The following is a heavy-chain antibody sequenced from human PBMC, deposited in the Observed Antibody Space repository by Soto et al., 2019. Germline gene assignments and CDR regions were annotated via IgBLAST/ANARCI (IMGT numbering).Heavy chain of an antibody. CDR2: VYSGGETA. CDR3: ARTIIHYYFDS. CDR1: GFDLVSNA. J-gene: IGHJ4*02. Sequence: EVQLLESGGGLVQPGGSLRLSCVGSGFDLVSNAMAWVRQAPGKGLEWLSSVYSGGETAHSADSVEGRVTISRDNSKNTLYLQISSLRDEDTAVYYCARTIIHYYFDSWGQGTLVTVSS. V-gene: IGHV3-23*01.